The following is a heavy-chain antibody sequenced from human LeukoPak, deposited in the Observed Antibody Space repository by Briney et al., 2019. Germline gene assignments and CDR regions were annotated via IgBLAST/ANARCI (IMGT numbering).Heavy chain of an antibody. CDR2: IKRKAGGVTT. D-gene: IGHD3-10*01. V-gene: IGHV3-15*01. CDR1: EFTLTNAW. CDR3: TTRDYYGSASQYFDS. Sequence: GGSLRLSCSATEFTLTNAWMSWVRQAPGKGLEWVGRIKRKAGGVTTDYAAPVKGRFTISRDDSKNTLYLQMNSLKTEDTAVYYCTTRDYYGSASQYFDSWGQGTLVTVSS. J-gene: IGHJ4*02.